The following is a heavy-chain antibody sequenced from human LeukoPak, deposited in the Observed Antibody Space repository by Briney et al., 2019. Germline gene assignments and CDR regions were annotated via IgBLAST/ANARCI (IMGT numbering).Heavy chain of an antibody. J-gene: IGHJ4*02. CDR1: SGSISSVGYY. CDR3: ARVGVLWFFDY. D-gene: IGHD3-10*01. CDR2: IYYSWST. Sequence: PSQTLSLTCTLSSGSISSVGYYWSSVRQHPGKGLEWIGYIYYSWSTYYKPSLKSRVTISVDPSKNQFSVKLSSVTAADRAVYYCARVGVLWFFDYWGQGTLVTVSS. V-gene: IGHV4-31*03.